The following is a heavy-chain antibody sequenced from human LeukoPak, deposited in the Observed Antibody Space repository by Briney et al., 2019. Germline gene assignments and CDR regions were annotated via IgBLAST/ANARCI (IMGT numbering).Heavy chain of an antibody. CDR1: GFTFSSYS. CDR2: ISSSSSTI. CDR3: ARVLN. V-gene: IGHV3-48*04. Sequence: GGSLRLPCAASGFTFSSYSMTWVRRAPGKGLEWVSYISSSSSTIYYADSVKGRFTISKDNAKNSLYLQMNSLRAEDTAVYFCARVLNWGQGTLVTVSS. J-gene: IGHJ4*02.